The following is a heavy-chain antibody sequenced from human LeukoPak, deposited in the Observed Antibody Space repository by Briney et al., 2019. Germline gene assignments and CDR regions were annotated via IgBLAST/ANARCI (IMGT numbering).Heavy chain of an antibody. CDR3: ARGGFGWELLSIYYFDY. CDR1: GGSFSGYY. D-gene: IGHD1-26*01. CDR2: INHSGST. V-gene: IGHV4-34*01. Sequence: SETLSLTCAVYGGSFSGYYWSWIRQPPGKGLEWIGEINHSGSTNYNPSLKSRVTISVDTSKNQFSLKLSSVTAADTAVYYCARGGFGWELLSIYYFDYWGQGTLVTVSS. J-gene: IGHJ4*02.